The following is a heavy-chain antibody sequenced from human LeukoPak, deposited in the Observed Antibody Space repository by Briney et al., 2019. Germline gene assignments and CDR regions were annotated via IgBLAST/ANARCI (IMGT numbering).Heavy chain of an antibody. D-gene: IGHD4-23*01. Sequence: SETLSLTCTVSGFSISTYYWSWFRQPAGKGLEWIGRIHSSGNTNYNPSLQSRVSLSIDTSQNQFSLRLTSLTAADTAVYFCARDVGKAYWGQGLLAIVSS. J-gene: IGHJ4*02. CDR3: ARDVGKAY. V-gene: IGHV4-4*07. CDR1: GFSISTYY. CDR2: IHSSGNT.